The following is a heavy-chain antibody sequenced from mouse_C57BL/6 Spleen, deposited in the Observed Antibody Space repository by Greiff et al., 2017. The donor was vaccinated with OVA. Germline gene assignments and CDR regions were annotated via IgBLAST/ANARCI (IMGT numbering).Heavy chain of an antibody. D-gene: IGHD1-1*01. CDR2: IDPETGGT. CDR3: TRGAYYGPFDY. Sequence: VQLQQSGAELVRPGASVTLSCKASGYTFTDYEMHWVKQTPVHGLEWIGAIDPETGGTAYNQKFKGKAILTADKSSSTAYMELRSLTSEDSAVYYCTRGAYYGPFDYWGQGTTLTVSS. CDR1: GYTFTDYE. J-gene: IGHJ2*01. V-gene: IGHV1-15*01.